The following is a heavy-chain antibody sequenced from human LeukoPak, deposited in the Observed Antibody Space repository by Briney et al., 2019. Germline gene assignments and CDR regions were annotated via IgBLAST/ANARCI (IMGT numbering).Heavy chain of an antibody. CDR1: GYTFTGHY. V-gene: IGHV1-2*02. CDR3: ARGASRPSVPSRY. D-gene: IGHD6-6*01. J-gene: IGHJ4*02. Sequence: ASVKVSCKASGYTFTGHYMHWVRQAPGQGLEWMGWINPNSGGTNYAQKFQGRVTMTRDTSISTAYMELSRLRSDDTAVYYCARGASRPSVPSRYWGQGTLVTVSS. CDR2: INPNSGGT.